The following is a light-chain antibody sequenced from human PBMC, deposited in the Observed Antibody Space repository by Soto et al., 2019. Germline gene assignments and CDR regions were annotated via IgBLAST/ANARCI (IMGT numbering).Light chain of an antibody. CDR1: KLGGKY. Sequence: SYELTQPPSVSVSPGQTATITCSGDKLGGKYASWYQQKPGQSPVLVTYQNTRRPSGIPERFSGSKSGNTATLTISGPQAMDEADYYCQAWDSHAAYVIFGGGTKVTVL. J-gene: IGLJ2*01. CDR2: QNT. CDR3: QAWDSHAAYVI. V-gene: IGLV3-1*01.